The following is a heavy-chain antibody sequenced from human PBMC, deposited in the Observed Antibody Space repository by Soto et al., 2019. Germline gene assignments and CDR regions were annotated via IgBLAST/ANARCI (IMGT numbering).Heavy chain of an antibody. Sequence: GASVKVSCKASGYTFTSYAMHWVRQAPGQRLEWMGWINAGNGNTKYSQKFQGRVTITRDTSASTAYMELSSLRSEDTAVYYCASARPEISSSWYLIDYWGQGTLVTVSS. CDR2: INAGNGNT. D-gene: IGHD6-13*01. V-gene: IGHV1-3*01. CDR1: GYTFTSYA. J-gene: IGHJ4*02. CDR3: ASARPEISSSWYLIDY.